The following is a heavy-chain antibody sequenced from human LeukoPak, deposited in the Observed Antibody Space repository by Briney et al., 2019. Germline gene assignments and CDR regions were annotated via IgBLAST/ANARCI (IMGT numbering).Heavy chain of an antibody. CDR2: IFPADSDT. D-gene: IGHD2-15*01. Sequence: GESLKISCKGSGYTFTTYWIGWVSQMPGKGLEWMGIIFPADSDTKYSPSFQGQATMSADKSISTAYLQWSSLKASDTATYYCARPGGYCSGNTCEGAFDIWGQGTVVTVSS. CDR3: ARPGGYCSGNTCEGAFDI. J-gene: IGHJ3*02. V-gene: IGHV5-51*01. CDR1: GYTFTTYW.